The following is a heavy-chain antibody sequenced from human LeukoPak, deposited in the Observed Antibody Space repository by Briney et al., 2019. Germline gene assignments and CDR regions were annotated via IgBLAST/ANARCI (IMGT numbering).Heavy chain of an antibody. Sequence: SVKVSCKASGGTFISYAISWVRQAPGQGLEWMGGIIPIFGTANYAQKFQGGVTITADESTSTAYMELSSLRSEDTAVYYCARENRGIYYYYYGMDVWGQGTTVTVSS. V-gene: IGHV1-69*13. CDR1: GGTFISYA. CDR2: IIPIFGTA. CDR3: ARENRGIYYYYYGMDV. D-gene: IGHD1-14*01. J-gene: IGHJ6*02.